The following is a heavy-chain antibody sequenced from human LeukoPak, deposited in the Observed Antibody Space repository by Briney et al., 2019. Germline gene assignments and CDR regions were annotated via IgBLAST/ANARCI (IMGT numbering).Heavy chain of an antibody. J-gene: IGHJ4*02. D-gene: IGHD2-15*01. Sequence: PGGSLRLSCAASGFTFSTYWMHWVRQAPGKGLVWVSRINSDGSRTTYADPVKGRFTISRDNAKNTLYLQMNSLRAEDTAVYYCARGSCCYDYWGQGTRVTVSS. CDR3: ARGSCCYDY. V-gene: IGHV3-74*01. CDR1: GFTFSTYW. CDR2: INSDGSRT.